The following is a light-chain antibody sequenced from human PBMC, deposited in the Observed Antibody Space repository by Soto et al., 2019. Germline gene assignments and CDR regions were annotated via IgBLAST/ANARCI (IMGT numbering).Light chain of an antibody. Sequence: DIVMTHAPATLSVSPGERATLSCRASQSVSSNLAWYQQEPGQAPRLLIYGASTRATGIPARFSGSGSGTEFTLTISSLQSEDFAIYYCQQYNDWPRTFGQGTKVDIK. CDR2: GAS. CDR3: QQYNDWPRT. V-gene: IGKV3-15*01. J-gene: IGKJ1*01. CDR1: QSVSSN.